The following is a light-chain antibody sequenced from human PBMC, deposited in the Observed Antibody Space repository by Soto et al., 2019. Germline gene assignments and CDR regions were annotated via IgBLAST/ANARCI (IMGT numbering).Light chain of an antibody. V-gene: IGKV3-15*01. CDR2: GAS. Sequence: EAVLTQSPATLSVSPGEGATLSCRASQNVATNLAWYQQRPGQAPRLLIYGASKRAIGLPARFSGSGSGTEFTLTITSLQSEDFATYFCQQANSFPITFGQGTRLEIK. CDR3: QQANSFPIT. CDR1: QNVATN. J-gene: IGKJ5*01.